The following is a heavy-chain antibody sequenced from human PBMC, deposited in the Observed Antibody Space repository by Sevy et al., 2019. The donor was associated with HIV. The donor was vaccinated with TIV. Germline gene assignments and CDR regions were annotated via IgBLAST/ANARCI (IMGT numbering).Heavy chain of an antibody. D-gene: IGHD1-1*01. CDR2: ISFDATNK. CDR1: GFTFYRYS. V-gene: IGHV3-30-3*01. CDR3: ALERLSSDVAEYFQN. Sequence: GGSLRLSCAASGFTFYRYSMHWVRQAPGKGLEWVATISFDATNKHYPDSVKGRFTISRDNFQNSLFLQMDSLRPEDTAVYYCALERLSSDVAEYFQNWGQGSLVTVSS. J-gene: IGHJ1*01.